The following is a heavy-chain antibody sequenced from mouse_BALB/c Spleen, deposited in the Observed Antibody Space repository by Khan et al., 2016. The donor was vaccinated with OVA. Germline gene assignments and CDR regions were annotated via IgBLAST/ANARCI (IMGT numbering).Heavy chain of an antibody. D-gene: IGHD2-2*01. V-gene: IGHV5-9-3*01. J-gene: IGHJ4*01. CDR3: ARSLVDYYAMYY. CDR2: ISTGGHYT. Sequence: EVELVESGGGVVKPGGSLKLSCSASGFTFSSFAMSWVRQTPEKRLEWVATISTGGHYTFYPDSVRGRFTISRDNARNTLYMQMSSRRSEDTAIYYCARSLVDYYAMYYWVQGTSVTVSS. CDR1: GFTFSSFA.